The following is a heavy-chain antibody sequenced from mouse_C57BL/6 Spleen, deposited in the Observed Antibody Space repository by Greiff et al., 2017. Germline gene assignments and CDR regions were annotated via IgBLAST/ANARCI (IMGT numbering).Heavy chain of an antibody. CDR3: ARDGDYGSSSEYFDV. V-gene: IGHV5-4*01. J-gene: IGHJ1*03. CDR1: GFTFSSYA. CDR2: ISDGGSYT. D-gene: IGHD1-1*01. Sequence: EVHLVESGGGLVKPGGSLKLSCAASGFTFSSYAMSWVRQTPEKRLEWVATISDGGSYTYYPDNVKGRFTISRDNAKNNLYLQMSHLKSEDTAMYYCARDGDYGSSSEYFDVWGTGTTVTVSS.